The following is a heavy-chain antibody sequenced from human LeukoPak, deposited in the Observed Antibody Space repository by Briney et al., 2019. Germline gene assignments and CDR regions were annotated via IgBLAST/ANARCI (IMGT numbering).Heavy chain of an antibody. CDR2: INHSGST. V-gene: IGHV4-34*01. Sequence: SETLSLTCAVYGGSFSGYYWSWIRQPPGKGLEWIGEINHSGSTNYNPSLKSRVTISVDTSKNQFSLKLSSVTAADTAVYYCARHYYDSTGGYFDYWGQGTLVTVSS. D-gene: IGHD3-22*01. CDR1: GGSFSGYY. CDR3: ARHYYDSTGGYFDY. J-gene: IGHJ4*02.